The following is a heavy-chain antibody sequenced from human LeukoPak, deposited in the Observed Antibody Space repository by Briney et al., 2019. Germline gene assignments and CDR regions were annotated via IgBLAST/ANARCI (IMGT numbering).Heavy chain of an antibody. Sequence: MPSETLSLTCAVYGGSFSGYYWSWIRQPPGKGLEWIGEINHSGSTNYNPSLKSRVTISVDTSKNQFSLKLSSVTAADTAVYYCARRPLRGPFDYWGQGTLVTVSS. CDR3: ARRPLRGPFDY. V-gene: IGHV4-34*01. D-gene: IGHD4-17*01. J-gene: IGHJ4*02. CDR1: GGSFSGYY. CDR2: INHSGST.